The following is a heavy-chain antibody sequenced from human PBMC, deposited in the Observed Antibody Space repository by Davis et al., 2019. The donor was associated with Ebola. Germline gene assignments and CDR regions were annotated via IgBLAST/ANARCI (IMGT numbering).Heavy chain of an antibody. D-gene: IGHD2-15*01. CDR2: MNPNSGNT. CDR1: GYTFTSYD. CDR3: ARQGARYCSGGSCYWFDP. J-gene: IGHJ5*02. V-gene: IGHV1-8*01. Sequence: ASVQVSCKASGYTFTSYDINWVRQATGQGLEWMGWMNPNSGNTGYAQKFQGRVTMTRNTSISTAYMELSSLRSEDTAVYYCARQGARYCSGGSCYWFDPWGQGTLVTVSS.